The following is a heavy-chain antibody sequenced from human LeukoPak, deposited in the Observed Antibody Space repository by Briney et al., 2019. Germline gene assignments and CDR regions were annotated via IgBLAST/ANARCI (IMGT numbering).Heavy chain of an antibody. D-gene: IGHD6-13*01. CDR3: ARADVSSSWYLAPLYYFDY. Sequence: SETLSLTCAVYGGSFSGHYWSWIRQPPGKGLEWIGEINHSGSTNYNPSLKSRVTISVDTSKNQFSLKLSSVTAADTAVYYCARADVSSSWYLAPLYYFDYWGQGTLVTVSS. V-gene: IGHV4-34*01. CDR1: GGSFSGHY. J-gene: IGHJ4*02. CDR2: INHSGST.